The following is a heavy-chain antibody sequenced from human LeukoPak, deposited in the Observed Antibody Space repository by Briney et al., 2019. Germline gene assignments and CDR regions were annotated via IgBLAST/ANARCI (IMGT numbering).Heavy chain of an antibody. J-gene: IGHJ4*02. CDR1: GFTFSSYS. V-gene: IGHV3-21*01. Sequence: GGSLRLSCAASGFTFSSYSMDWVRQAPGKGLEWVSSISSTSSYMYYADSVKGRFTISRDNAKNSLYLQMNSLRAEDTAVYYCAILGIAVAGTGYWGQGTLVTVSS. D-gene: IGHD6-19*01. CDR3: AILGIAVAGTGY. CDR2: ISSTSSYM.